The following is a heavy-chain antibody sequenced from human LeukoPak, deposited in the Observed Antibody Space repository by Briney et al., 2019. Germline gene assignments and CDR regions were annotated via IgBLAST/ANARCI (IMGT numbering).Heavy chain of an antibody. V-gene: IGHV4-4*07. J-gene: IGHJ4*02. D-gene: IGHD4-17*01. CDR1: GDSISTYS. Sequence: SETLSLTCTVSGDSISTYSWSWIRQPAGKGLEWIGRLYTGGSTNYNPSLKSRVTMSVDTSKKQFSLKLTSVTAAATAVYYFDGSDGDYYQVDYWGQGTLVTVSS. CDR3: DGSDGDYYQVDY. CDR2: LYTGGST.